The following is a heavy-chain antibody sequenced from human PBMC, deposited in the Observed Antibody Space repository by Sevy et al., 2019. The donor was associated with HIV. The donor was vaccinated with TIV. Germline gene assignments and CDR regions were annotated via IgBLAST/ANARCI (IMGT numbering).Heavy chain of an antibody. CDR3: ARGLRSSGWYGRLMGY. V-gene: IGHV1-8*01. J-gene: IGHJ4*02. Sequence: ASVKVSCKASGYTFTSYDINWVRQATGQGLEWMGWMNPNSGNTGYAQKFQGRVTMTRNTSISTAYMELSSLRSEDTALYYCARGLRSSGWYGRLMGYWGQGTLVTVSS. D-gene: IGHD6-19*01. CDR2: MNPNSGNT. CDR1: GYTFTSYD.